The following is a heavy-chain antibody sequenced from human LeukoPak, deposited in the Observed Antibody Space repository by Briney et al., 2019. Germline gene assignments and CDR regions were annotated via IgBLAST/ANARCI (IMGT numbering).Heavy chain of an antibody. J-gene: IGHJ4*02. D-gene: IGHD3-10*01. CDR2: IRTKAYGGTT. CDR1: GFTFGDYS. Sequence: PGRSLRLSCTASGFTFGDYSMSWVRQAPGKGVEWVGFIRTKAYGGTTEYAASVKGRFTMSRDDSKSIAYLQMNSLKTEDTALYYCTRDATIDSSLRGLWGQGTLVTVSS. CDR3: TRDATIDSSLRGL. V-gene: IGHV3-49*04.